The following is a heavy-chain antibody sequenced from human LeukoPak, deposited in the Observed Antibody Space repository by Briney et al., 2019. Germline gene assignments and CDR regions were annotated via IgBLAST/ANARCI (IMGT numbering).Heavy chain of an antibody. V-gene: IGHV1-46*01. CDR1: GYTFTSYY. CDR3: ARAGFTGDDFWSGYSAYFDY. Sequence: ASVKVSCKASGYTFTSYYMHWVRQAPGQGLEWMGIINPSGGSTSYARKFQGRVTMTRDMSTSTVYMELSSLRSEDTAVYYCARAGFTGDDFWSGYSAYFDYWGQGTLVTVSS. J-gene: IGHJ4*02. D-gene: IGHD3-3*01. CDR2: INPSGGST.